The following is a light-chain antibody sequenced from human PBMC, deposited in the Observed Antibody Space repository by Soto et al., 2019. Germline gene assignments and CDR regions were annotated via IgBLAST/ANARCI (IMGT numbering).Light chain of an antibody. Sequence: QSVLTQPPSASGTPGQRVTISCSGSSSNIGSNFVYWYQQLPGTAPKLLMYRNSQRPSGVSDRFSGSKSGTSAALAISGLQSEDEADYYCSTWDDSMSRDVFGTGTKVTVL. J-gene: IGLJ1*01. CDR3: STWDDSMSRDV. V-gene: IGLV1-47*01. CDR2: RNS. CDR1: SSNIGSNF.